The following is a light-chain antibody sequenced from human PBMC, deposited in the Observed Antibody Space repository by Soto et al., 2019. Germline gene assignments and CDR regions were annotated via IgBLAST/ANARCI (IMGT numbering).Light chain of an antibody. CDR2: DAS. V-gene: IGKV3-11*01. Sequence: EIVLTQSPATLSLSPGERATLSCRASQSISNFLAWYQQKPGQAPRLLIYDASNRASGIPARFSGSGSGTDFTLTISSLEPEDFEVYYCQQRSDWLTFGGGTKVEIK. CDR1: QSISNF. J-gene: IGKJ4*01. CDR3: QQRSDWLT.